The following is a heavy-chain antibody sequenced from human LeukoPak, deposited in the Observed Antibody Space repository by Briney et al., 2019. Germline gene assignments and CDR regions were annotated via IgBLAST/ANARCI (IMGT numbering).Heavy chain of an antibody. D-gene: IGHD3-22*01. Sequence: SETLSLTCAVYGGSFSGYYWSWIRQPPGKGLEWIGEINHSGSTNYNPSLKSRDTISVDTSKNQFSLKLSSVTAADTAVYYCARGLYYDSSGYQPVFDYWGQGTLVTVSS. CDR2: INHSGST. CDR3: ARGLYYDSSGYQPVFDY. J-gene: IGHJ4*02. V-gene: IGHV4-34*01. CDR1: GGSFSGYY.